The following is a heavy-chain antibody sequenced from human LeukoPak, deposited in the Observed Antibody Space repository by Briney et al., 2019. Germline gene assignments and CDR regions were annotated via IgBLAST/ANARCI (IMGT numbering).Heavy chain of an antibody. D-gene: IGHD3-16*01. CDR1: GFTFSNYV. CDR3: ARRGYHDYSGFDY. J-gene: IGHJ4*02. Sequence: GGSLRLSCAASGFTFSNYVMTWVRQAPGKGLEWVSSISSSSSYIYYADSVKGRFTISRDNAKNSLYLQMNSLRAEDTALYYCARRGYHDYSGFDYWGQGTLVTVSS. V-gene: IGHV3-21*01. CDR2: ISSSSSYI.